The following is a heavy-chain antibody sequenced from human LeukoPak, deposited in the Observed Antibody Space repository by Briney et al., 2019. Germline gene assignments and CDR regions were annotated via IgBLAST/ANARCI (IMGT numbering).Heavy chain of an antibody. CDR1: GGSISSYC. Sequence: SETLSLTCTVSGGSISSYCWSWIRQPAGKGLEWIGRIYTIGNTNYNPSLKSRVTMSLDTSKNQFSLKLSSVTAADTAVYYCARSRYYYDSSSYYGFDYWGQGTLVTVSS. V-gene: IGHV4-4*07. CDR2: IYTIGNT. D-gene: IGHD3-22*01. CDR3: ARSRYYYDSSSYYGFDY. J-gene: IGHJ4*02.